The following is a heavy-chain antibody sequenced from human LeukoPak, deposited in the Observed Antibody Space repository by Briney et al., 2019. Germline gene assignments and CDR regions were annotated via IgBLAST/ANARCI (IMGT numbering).Heavy chain of an antibody. CDR1: GYTFTSYG. CDR2: ISAYNGNT. D-gene: IGHD2-2*02. V-gene: IGHV1-18*01. J-gene: IGHJ3*02. Sequence: ASVKVSCKASGYTFTSYGISWLRQAPGQGLEWMGWISAYNGNTNYAQKLQGRVTMTTDTSTSTAYMELRSLRSDDTAVYYCARTCSSTSCYSGAFDIWGQGTMVTVSS. CDR3: ARTCSSTSCYSGAFDI.